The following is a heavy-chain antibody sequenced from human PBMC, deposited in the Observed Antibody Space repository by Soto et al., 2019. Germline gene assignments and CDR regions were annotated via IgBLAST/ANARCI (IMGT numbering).Heavy chain of an antibody. CDR3: ARRGRTLPHYSYYMDV. CDR1: GFTFSNYV. V-gene: IGHV3-23*01. J-gene: IGHJ6*03. CDR2: ISNSGSNR. Sequence: VQLLEYGGGLVQPGGSLRLSCAASGFTFSNYVMSWVRQAPGKGLEWVSSISNSGSNRYYAESVKGRVTISRVNSNNTLYLQMNSLRAEDTALYYCARRGRTLPHYSYYMDVWGKGTTVTVSS.